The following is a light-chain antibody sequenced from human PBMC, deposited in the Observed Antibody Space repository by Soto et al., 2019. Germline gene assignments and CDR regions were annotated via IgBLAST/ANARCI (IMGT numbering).Light chain of an antibody. J-gene: IGLJ3*02. CDR2: DVS. CDR1: SSDVGVYNY. Sequence: SALTQPRSVSGSPGQSVTISCTGTSSDVGVYNYFSWYQRQPGKAPKLMIYDVSKRPSRVPDRFSGSKSGNTASLTISGLQAEDEADYYCCSYAGSYTWVFGGGTQLTVL. V-gene: IGLV2-11*01. CDR3: CSYAGSYTWV.